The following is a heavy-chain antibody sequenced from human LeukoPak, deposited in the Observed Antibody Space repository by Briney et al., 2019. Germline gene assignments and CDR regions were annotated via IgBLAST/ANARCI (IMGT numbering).Heavy chain of an antibody. J-gene: IGHJ4*02. CDR2: IYSGGST. D-gene: IGHD3-10*01. CDR1: GFTVSSNY. CDR3: ARDLVFGGSSKEGFFDY. Sequence: PEGSLRLSCAASGFTVSSNYMSWVRQAPGKGLEWVSVIYSGGSTYYADSVKGRFTISRDNSKNTLYLQMNSLRAEDTAVYYCARDLVFGGSSKEGFFDYWGQGTLVTVSS. V-gene: IGHV3-66*01.